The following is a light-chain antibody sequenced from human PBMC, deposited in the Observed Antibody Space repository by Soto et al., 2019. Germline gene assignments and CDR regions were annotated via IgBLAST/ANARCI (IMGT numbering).Light chain of an antibody. V-gene: IGKV1-39*01. CDR3: QQSYSAPRT. Sequence: DIQMTQSPSSLSASVGDRVTISCRASESIRSYLNWYQQKPGKAPKLLIYAASTLQSGIPSRFSGSGSGTYFIFTITSLQPEDFATYFCQQSYSAPRTFGQGTKVDIK. J-gene: IGKJ1*01. CDR2: AAS. CDR1: ESIRSY.